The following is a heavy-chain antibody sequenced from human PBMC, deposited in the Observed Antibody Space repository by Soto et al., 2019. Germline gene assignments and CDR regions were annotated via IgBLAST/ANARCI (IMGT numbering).Heavy chain of an antibody. CDR1: GGTFSSYA. CDR3: ARWFEVSPWFDP. D-gene: IGHD3-10*01. CDR2: IIPIFGTA. V-gene: IGHV1-69*13. J-gene: IGHJ5*02. Sequence: SVKVACKASGGTFSSYAISWVRQAPGQGLEWMGGIIPIFGTANYAQKFQGRVTITADESTSTAYMELSSLRSEDTAVYYCARWFEVSPWFDPCGQGTLVTVSS.